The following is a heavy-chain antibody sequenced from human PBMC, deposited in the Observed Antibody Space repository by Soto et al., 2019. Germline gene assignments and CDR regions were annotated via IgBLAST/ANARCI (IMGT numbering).Heavy chain of an antibody. CDR1: GGAFGSYA. J-gene: IGHJ6*02. CDR2: IIPIFGTA. Sequence: SVKVSCKASGGAFGSYAISWVRQAPGQGLEWMGGIIPIFGTANYAQKFQGRVTITADESTSTAYMELSSLRSEDTAVYYCARYGSGSFNSDYYYYGMDVWGQGTTVTVSS. D-gene: IGHD3-10*01. CDR3: ARYGSGSFNSDYYYYGMDV. V-gene: IGHV1-69*13.